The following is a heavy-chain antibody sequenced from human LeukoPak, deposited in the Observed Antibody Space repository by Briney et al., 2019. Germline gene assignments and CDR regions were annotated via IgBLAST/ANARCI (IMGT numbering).Heavy chain of an antibody. CDR2: ISSSSSYI. D-gene: IGHD3-10*01. Sequence: GGSLRLSCAASGFTFSGYSMNWVRQAPGKGLEWVSSISSSSSYIYYADSVKGRFTISRDNAKNSLYLQMNSLRAEDTAVYYCARDKSYGSGSYYKLYWGQGTLVTVSS. V-gene: IGHV3-21*01. CDR3: ARDKSYGSGSYYKLY. CDR1: GFTFSGYS. J-gene: IGHJ4*02.